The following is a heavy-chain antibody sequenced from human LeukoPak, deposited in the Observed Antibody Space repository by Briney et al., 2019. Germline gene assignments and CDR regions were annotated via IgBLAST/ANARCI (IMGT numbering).Heavy chain of an antibody. Sequence: GGPLRPSLPALGFTLSSFGMHWVPQAPGKGRGGVAAKWYDGSNKYHPDSVKGRFTISRNNSKNTLYLQMNSLRAEDTAVYYCAKDSHDSSGYYQYPEYFRHWGQGTLVTVSS. V-gene: IGHV3-33*06. CDR2: KWYDGSNK. D-gene: IGHD3-22*01. CDR1: GFTLSSFG. J-gene: IGHJ1*01. CDR3: AKDSHDSSGYYQYPEYFRH.